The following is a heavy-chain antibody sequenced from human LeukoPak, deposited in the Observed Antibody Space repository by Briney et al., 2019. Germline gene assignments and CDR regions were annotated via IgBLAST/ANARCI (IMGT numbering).Heavy chain of an antibody. CDR2: IWHDGSNK. V-gene: IGHV3-33*03. J-gene: IGHJ4*02. Sequence: PGGSLRLSCAASGFTFSNYGMHWVRHAPGKGLEWLAVIWHDGSNKYYADSVKGRFTISRDNSKNTLYLQMNSLRAEDTALYYCANNFDDWGQGTLVTVSS. CDR3: ANNFDD. CDR1: GFTFSNYG.